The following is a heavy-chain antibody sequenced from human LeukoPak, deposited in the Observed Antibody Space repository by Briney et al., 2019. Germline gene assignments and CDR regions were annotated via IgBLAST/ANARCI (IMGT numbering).Heavy chain of an antibody. Sequence: ASVKVSCKASGYTFTTYYIHWVRQAPGQGLEWMGITNPSGGNTDYAQKFQGRVTMTRDTSTSTVYMELSSLRSEDTAVYYCAKTGTGPWGQGTLVTVSS. CDR3: AKTGTGP. V-gene: IGHV1-46*01. J-gene: IGHJ5*02. CDR2: TNPSGGNT. CDR1: GYTFTTYY. D-gene: IGHD3-9*01.